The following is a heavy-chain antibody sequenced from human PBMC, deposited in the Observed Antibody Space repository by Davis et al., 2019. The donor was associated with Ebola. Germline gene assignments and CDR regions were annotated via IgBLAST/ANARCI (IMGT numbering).Heavy chain of an antibody. CDR3: AKDWGRELLNWYFDL. D-gene: IGHD1-26*01. J-gene: IGHJ2*01. V-gene: IGHV3-33*06. Sequence: PGGSLRLSFPASGFTFSSYGMHWVRQAPGKGLEWVAVIWYDGSNKYYADSVKGRFTISRDNSKNTLYLQMNSLRAEDTAVYYCAKDWGRELLNWYFDLWGRGTLVTVSS. CDR2: IWYDGSNK. CDR1: GFTFSSYG.